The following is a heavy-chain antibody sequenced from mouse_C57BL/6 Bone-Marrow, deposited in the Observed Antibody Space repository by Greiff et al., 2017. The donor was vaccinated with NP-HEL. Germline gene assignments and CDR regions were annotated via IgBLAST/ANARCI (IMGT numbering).Heavy chain of an antibody. CDR2: IDPEDGDT. D-gene: IGHD2-3*01. V-gene: IGHV14-1*01. Sequence: VQLQQSGAELVRPGASVKLSCTASGFNIKDYYMHWVKQRPEQGLEWIGRIDPEDGDTEYAPKFKSKATLTVDKPSSTAYMQLSSLTSEDSAVYYCASDDGYLYAMDYWGQGTSVTVSS. CDR3: ASDDGYLYAMDY. J-gene: IGHJ4*01. CDR1: GFNIKDYY.